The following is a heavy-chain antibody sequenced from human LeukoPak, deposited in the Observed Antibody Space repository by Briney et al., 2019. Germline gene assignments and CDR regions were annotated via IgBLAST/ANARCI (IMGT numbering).Heavy chain of an antibody. V-gene: IGHV4-39*07. J-gene: IGHJ4*02. CDR1: GGSISSSSYC. D-gene: IGHD1-26*01. CDR2: IYYSGST. Sequence: SETLSLTCTVSGGSISSSSYCWGWIRQPPGKGLEWIGSIYYSGSTYYNPSLKSRVTISVDTSKNQFSLKLSSVTAADTAVYYCARDGIVGATFFDYWGQGTLVTISS. CDR3: ARDGIVGATFFDY.